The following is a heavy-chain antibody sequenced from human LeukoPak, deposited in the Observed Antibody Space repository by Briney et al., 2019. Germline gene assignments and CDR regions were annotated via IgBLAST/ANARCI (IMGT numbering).Heavy chain of an antibody. CDR3: VVLPAH. D-gene: IGHD3-16*02. V-gene: IGHV4-59*01. CDR2: IYYSGST. Sequence: SETLSLTCTVSGGSISSYYWSWIRQPPRKGLEWIGYIYYSGSTNYSPSLKSRVTISVDTSKNQISLKLSSVTAADTAVYYCVVLPAHWGQGTLVTVSS. J-gene: IGHJ4*02. CDR1: GGSISSYY.